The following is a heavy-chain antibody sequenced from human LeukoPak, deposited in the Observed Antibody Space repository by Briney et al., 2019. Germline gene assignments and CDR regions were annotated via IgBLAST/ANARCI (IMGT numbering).Heavy chain of an antibody. D-gene: IGHD3-10*01. CDR1: GFTFSGSA. J-gene: IGHJ3*02. Sequence: GGSLRLSCAASGFTFSGSAMHWVRQASGKGLEWVGRIRSKANSYATAYAASVKGRFTISRDNSKNTLHLQMGSLRSEDMAVYYCARVGDPGAFDIWGQGTVVTVSS. CDR2: IRSKANSYAT. CDR3: ARVGDPGAFDI. V-gene: IGHV3-73*01.